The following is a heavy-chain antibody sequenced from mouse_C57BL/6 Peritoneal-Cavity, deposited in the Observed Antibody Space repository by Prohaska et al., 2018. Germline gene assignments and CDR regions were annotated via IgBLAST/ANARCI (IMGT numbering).Heavy chain of an antibody. V-gene: IGHV14-4*01. D-gene: IGHD1-1*01. Sequence: EVQLQQSGAELVRPGASVKLSCTASGFNIKDDYMHWVKQRPEQGLEWMVWICTENSDTEYASKFQGKATRTGDTSSNTAYLQLSSLTSEDTAVYYCTSYGGFAYWGQGTLVTVSA. CDR2: ICTENSDT. CDR3: TSYGGFAY. CDR1: GFNIKDDY. J-gene: IGHJ3*01.